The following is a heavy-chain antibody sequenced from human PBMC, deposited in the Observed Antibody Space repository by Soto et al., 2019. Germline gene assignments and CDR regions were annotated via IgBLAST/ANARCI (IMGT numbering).Heavy chain of an antibody. D-gene: IGHD6-19*01. Sequence: QVQLVESGGGVVQPGRFLRLSCAASGFTLSRKGMPWVRQAPGKGLEWVAVISYDGSNKYYGDSVKGRFTISRDNSKNTVYLQMNSLRAEDTAVYYCAKDALTVAGPQRGSLDVWGQGTTVTVSS. J-gene: IGHJ6*02. CDR3: AKDALTVAGPQRGSLDV. V-gene: IGHV3-30*18. CDR2: ISYDGSNK. CDR1: GFTLSRKG.